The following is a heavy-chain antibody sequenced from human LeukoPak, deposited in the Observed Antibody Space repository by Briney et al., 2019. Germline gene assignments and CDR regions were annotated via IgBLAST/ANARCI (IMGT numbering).Heavy chain of an antibody. Sequence: GGSLRLSCAASGFTFSDYQMGWVRQAPGKGLEWVANTRQDGSEKYYADSVKGRFTISRDNSKNMLYLQLNSLRADDTAMYYCARNLGPFDVRGHGTMVTVSS. CDR3: ARNLGPFDV. D-gene: IGHD3-16*01. CDR1: GFTFSDYQ. CDR2: TRQDGSEK. V-gene: IGHV3-7*03. J-gene: IGHJ3*01.